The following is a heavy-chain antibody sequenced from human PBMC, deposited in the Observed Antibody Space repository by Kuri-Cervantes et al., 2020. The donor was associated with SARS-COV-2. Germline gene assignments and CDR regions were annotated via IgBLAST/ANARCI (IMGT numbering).Heavy chain of an antibody. CDR2: IIPILGIA. V-gene: IGHV1-69*10. J-gene: IGHJ4*02. CDR1: GGTFSSYA. D-gene: IGHD6-19*01. Sequence: SVKVSCKASGGTFSSYAISWVRQAPGQGLEWMGGIIPILGIANYAQKFQGRVTITADKSTSTAYMELSSLGSDDTAVYYCARAGIAVALAEFDYWGQGTLVTVSS. CDR3: ARAGIAVALAEFDY.